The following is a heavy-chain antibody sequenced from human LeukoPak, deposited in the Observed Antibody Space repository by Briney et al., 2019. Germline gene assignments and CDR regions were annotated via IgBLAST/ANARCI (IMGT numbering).Heavy chain of an antibody. CDR1: GGSISSSNW. D-gene: IGHD6-19*01. Sequence: PSGTLSLTCAVSGGSISSSNWWSWVRQPPGKGLEWIGEIYHSGSTNYNPSLKSRVTISVDTSKNQFSLKLSSVTAADTAVYYCARWYSSGWAFDYWGQGTLVTVSS. CDR3: ARWYSSGWAFDY. V-gene: IGHV4-4*02. CDR2: IYHSGST. J-gene: IGHJ4*02.